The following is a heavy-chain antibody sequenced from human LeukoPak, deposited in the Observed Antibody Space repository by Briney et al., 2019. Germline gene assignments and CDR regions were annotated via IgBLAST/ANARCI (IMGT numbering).Heavy chain of an antibody. CDR2: IIPIFGTA. CDR1: GGTFSSYA. Sequence: ASVKVSCKASGGTFSSYAISWVRQAPGQGLEWMGGIIPIFGTANYAQKFQGRVTITADESTSTAYMELSSVTAADTAVYYCARHTYGDYHPYYFDYWGQGTLVTVSS. CDR3: ARHTYGDYHPYYFDY. D-gene: IGHD4-17*01. J-gene: IGHJ4*02. V-gene: IGHV1-69*13.